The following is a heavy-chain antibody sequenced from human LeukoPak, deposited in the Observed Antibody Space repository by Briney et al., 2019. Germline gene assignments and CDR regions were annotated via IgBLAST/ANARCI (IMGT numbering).Heavy chain of an antibody. CDR1: GFTFDDYA. CDR2: ISWNSGSI. D-gene: IGHD1-14*01. J-gene: IGHJ4*02. V-gene: IGHV3-9*01. Sequence: SLRLSCAASGFTFDDYAMHWVRQAPGKGLEWVSGISWNSGSIGYADSVKGRFTISRDNSKNTLYLQMNSLRAEDTAVYYCAKTSLTSHVRGFFDYWGQGTLVTVSS. CDR3: AKTSLTSHVRGFFDY.